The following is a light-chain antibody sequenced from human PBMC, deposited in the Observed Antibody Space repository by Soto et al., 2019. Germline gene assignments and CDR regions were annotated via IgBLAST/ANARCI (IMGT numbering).Light chain of an antibody. CDR3: LQDYNYPWT. CDR2: KAS. Sequence: DIQMTQSPSTLSASVGDRVTITCRASQSISSWLAWYQQKPGKAPKLLIYKASSLESGVPSRFSGSGPGTEFTLTISSLQPDDIATYYCLQDYNYPWTFGRGTKVDIK. CDR1: QSISSW. J-gene: IGKJ1*01. V-gene: IGKV1-5*03.